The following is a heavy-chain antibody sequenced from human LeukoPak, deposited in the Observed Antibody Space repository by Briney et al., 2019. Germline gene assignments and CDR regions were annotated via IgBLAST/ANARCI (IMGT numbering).Heavy chain of an antibody. D-gene: IGHD3-10*01. V-gene: IGHV3-30-3*01. CDR1: GFTFRNYV. CDR2: TLSDLNVK. J-gene: IGHJ4*02. CDR3: AREGYYGSGSPPSLYFDY. Sequence: GGSLRLSCAASGFTFRNYVIHWVRLAPGKGLEWVAVTLSDLNVKLDADSVKGRFTISRDNSRSTLYLQMNSLRPEDTAIYYCAREGYYGSGSPPSLYFDYWGQGTLVTVSS.